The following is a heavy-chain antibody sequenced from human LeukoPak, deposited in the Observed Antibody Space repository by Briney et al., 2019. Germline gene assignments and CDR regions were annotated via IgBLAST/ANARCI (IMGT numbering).Heavy chain of an antibody. V-gene: IGHV1-69*13. D-gene: IGHD6-19*01. Sequence: GASEKVSCKASGGTLSSYAISWVRQAPGHGLEWMGGIIPIFCSANYAQKFQGRVTITADESTSTAYMELSSLRSEDTAVYYCARGLQQWLVKGWFDPWGQGTLVTVSS. CDR3: ARGLQQWLVKGWFDP. CDR1: GGTLSSYA. CDR2: IIPIFCSA. J-gene: IGHJ5*02.